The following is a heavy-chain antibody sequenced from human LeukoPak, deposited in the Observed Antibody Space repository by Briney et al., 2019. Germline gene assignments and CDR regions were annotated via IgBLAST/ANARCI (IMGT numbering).Heavy chain of an antibody. Sequence: SETLSLTCTVSGGSISSSSXYWGWIRQPPGKGLEWIGSIYYSGSTYYNPSLKSRVTISVDTSKNQFSLKLSSVTAADTAVYYCARQRAAAGKNWFDPWGQGTLVTVSS. CDR1: GGSISSSSXY. V-gene: IGHV4-39*01. D-gene: IGHD6-13*01. J-gene: IGHJ5*02. CDR2: IYYSGST. CDR3: ARQRAAAGKNWFDP.